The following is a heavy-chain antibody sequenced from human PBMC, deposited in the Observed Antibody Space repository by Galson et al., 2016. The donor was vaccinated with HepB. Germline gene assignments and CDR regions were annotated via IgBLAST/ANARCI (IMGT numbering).Heavy chain of an antibody. Sequence: TLSLPCTVSGGPISSGGYYWSWIRPHPGKGLEWIGYIYHSGSTYYNPALKSRVTISVDTSKNQFSLKLSSVTAADTAVYYCARMGYGDHLAYWGQGTLVTVSS. V-gene: IGHV4-31*03. CDR3: ARMGYGDHLAY. J-gene: IGHJ4*02. CDR1: GGPISSGGYY. D-gene: IGHD2-8*01. CDR2: IYHSGST.